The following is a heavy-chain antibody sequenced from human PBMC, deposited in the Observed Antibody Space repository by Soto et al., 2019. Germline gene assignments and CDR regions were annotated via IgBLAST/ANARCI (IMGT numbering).Heavy chain of an antibody. CDR1: GGSISSGGYY. CDR2: IYYSGST. V-gene: IGHV4-31*03. D-gene: IGHD3-22*01. CDR3: ATGGGDYYDSSGYKQ. Sequence: SETLSLTCTVSGGSISSGGYYWSWIRQHPGKGLEWIGYIYYSGSTYYNPSLKSRVTISVDTSKNQFSLKLSSVTAADTALYYCATGGGDYYDSSGYKQWGQGTLVTVSS. J-gene: IGHJ4*02.